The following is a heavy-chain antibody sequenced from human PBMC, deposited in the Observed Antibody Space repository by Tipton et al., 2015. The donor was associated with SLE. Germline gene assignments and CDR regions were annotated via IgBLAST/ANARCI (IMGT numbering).Heavy chain of an antibody. CDR2: IYSGGST. CDR3: ARVGYCSGVRCLFWYSEL. J-gene: IGHJ2*01. D-gene: IGHD2-15*01. CDR1: GFTVSSNY. Sequence: SLRLSCAASGFTVSSNYVSWVRQAPGKGLEWVSVIYSGGSTYYADSVKGRFTISRDNSKNTLYLQMSSLRAEDTAVYYCARVGYCSGVRCLFWYSELSGRGTLVTVSS. V-gene: IGHV3-53*05.